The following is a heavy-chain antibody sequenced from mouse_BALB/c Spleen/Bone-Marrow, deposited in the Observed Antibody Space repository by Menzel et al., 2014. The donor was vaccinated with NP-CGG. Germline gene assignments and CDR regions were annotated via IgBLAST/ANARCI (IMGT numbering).Heavy chain of an antibody. V-gene: IGHV1S81*02. J-gene: IGHJ1*01. CDR1: GYTFTSYY. CDR2: INPSNGGT. D-gene: IGHD1-1*01. CDR3: TRDHYYYGSSYWYFDV. Sequence: QVQLQQSGAELVKPGASVKLSCKASGYTFTSYYMYWVKQRPGQGLEWIGGINPSNGGTNFNEKFKSKATLTVDKSSSTAYMQRSSLTSEDSAVYYCTRDHYYYGSSYWYFDVWGAGTTVTVSS.